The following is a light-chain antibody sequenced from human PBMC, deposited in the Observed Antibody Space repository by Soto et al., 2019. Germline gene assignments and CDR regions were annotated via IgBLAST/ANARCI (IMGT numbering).Light chain of an antibody. CDR3: QQYDNPLLT. V-gene: IGKV1-33*01. J-gene: IGKJ4*01. CDR2: DAS. CDR1: QDISNY. Sequence: DIQMTQSPSSLSASVGDRVTITCQASQDISNYLNWYQQKPGKAPKLLIYDASNFETGVPSRCSGSGSGRDFTFTISSLQPEDIATYYCQQYDNPLLTFGGGTKVEIK.